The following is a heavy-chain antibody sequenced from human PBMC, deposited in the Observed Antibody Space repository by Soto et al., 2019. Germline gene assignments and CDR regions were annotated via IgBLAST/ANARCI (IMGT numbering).Heavy chain of an antibody. D-gene: IGHD6-19*01. Sequence: SETLSLTCVVSGGSTSSSSYYWGWIRQPPGKGLEWIGSIFYNGNTYYNPSLKSRVTISVDTSKNQFSLKLRSVTAADTAVYYCARHNSGWTAGWFDPWGQGTLVTVSS. V-gene: IGHV4-39*01. CDR2: IFYNGNT. CDR3: ARHNSGWTAGWFDP. CDR1: GGSTSSSSYY. J-gene: IGHJ5*02.